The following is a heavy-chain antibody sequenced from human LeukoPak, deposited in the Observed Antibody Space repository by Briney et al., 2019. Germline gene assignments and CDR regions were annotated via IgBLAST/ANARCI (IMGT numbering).Heavy chain of an antibody. Sequence: SETLSLTCTVSGGSISSSSYYWGWIRQPPGKGLEWIGSIYYSGSTYYNPSLKSRVTISVDTSKDQFSLKLSSVTAADTAVYYCARHSSVLPFDYWGQGTLVTVSS. J-gene: IGHJ4*02. D-gene: IGHD3-10*01. CDR1: GGSISSSSYY. CDR2: IYYSGST. V-gene: IGHV4-39*01. CDR3: ARHSSVLPFDY.